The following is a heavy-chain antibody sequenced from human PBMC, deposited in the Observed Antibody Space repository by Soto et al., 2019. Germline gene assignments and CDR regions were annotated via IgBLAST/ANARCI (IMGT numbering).Heavy chain of an antibody. D-gene: IGHD2-15*01. CDR1: RFTFSSYD. CDR3: ANGYCCGGSWYGGDDN. CDR2: ISFDGSNK. Sequence: QVQLVESGGGVVQPGRSLRLSCAASRFTFSSYDMHWVRQAPGKGLEWVAVISFDGSNKYYADSVKGRFTISRDNSKNTLYLQMNSLRAEDTAVYYCANGYCCGGSWYGGDDNWGQGTLVTVSS. J-gene: IGHJ4*02. V-gene: IGHV3-30*18.